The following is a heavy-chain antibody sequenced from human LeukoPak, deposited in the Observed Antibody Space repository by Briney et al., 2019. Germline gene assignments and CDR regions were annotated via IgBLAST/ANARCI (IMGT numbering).Heavy chain of an antibody. CDR2: RTYNGIDT. J-gene: IGHJ4*02. V-gene: IGHV3-30*03. CDR1: GLTLSSLG. Sequence: PAGGSRSRSCAVSGLTLSSLGMHWVRPAPDRVREWVGVRTYNGIDTYYAESVKGRFTISRDKSKNTLYLQMSSLRAEDTAVYYCARDGYGCGVTFDCWGQGTLVTVSS. CDR3: ARDGYGCGVTFDC. D-gene: IGHD5-18*01.